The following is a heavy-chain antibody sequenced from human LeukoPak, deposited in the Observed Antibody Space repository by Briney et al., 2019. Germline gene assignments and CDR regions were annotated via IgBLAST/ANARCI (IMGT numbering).Heavy chain of an antibody. CDR1: GFTFSTFA. CDR2: IFPSGGEI. J-gene: IGHJ4*02. D-gene: IGHD5-18*01. V-gene: IGHV3-23*01. Sequence: GGSLRLSCAASGFTFSTFAMLWVRQPPGKGLEWVSSIFPSGGEIHYADSVRGRFTISRDNSKSILSLQMNSLRAEDAAIYYCATYRQVLLPFESWGQGTLVTVSS. CDR3: ATYRQVLLPFES.